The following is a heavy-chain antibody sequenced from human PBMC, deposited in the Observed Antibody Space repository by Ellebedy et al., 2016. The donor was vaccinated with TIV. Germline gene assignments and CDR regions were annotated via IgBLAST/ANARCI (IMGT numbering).Heavy chain of an antibody. CDR1: GYTFTSYG. CDR2: ISAYNGNT. J-gene: IGHJ3*02. V-gene: IGHV1-18*04. CDR3: ARYTNGDVDGFDI. Sequence: AASVKVSCKASGYTFTSYGISWVRQAPGQGLEWMGWISAYNGNTNYTQKLQGRVTMTTDTSTSTAYMELRSLRFDDTGVYFCARYTNGDVDGFDIWGQGTVVTVSS. D-gene: IGHD2-8*01.